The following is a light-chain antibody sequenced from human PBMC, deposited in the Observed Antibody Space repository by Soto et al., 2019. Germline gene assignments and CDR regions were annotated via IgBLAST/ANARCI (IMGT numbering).Light chain of an antibody. Sequence: STELTHPPSASVAPGQTARITCGGNNIGSKSVHWYQQKPGQAPVLVVYDDSARPSGIPERFSGSNSGNSATLTISRVEAGDEADYYCQVWDSSSDHYVLGTGTKVTAL. CDR1: NIGSKS. V-gene: IGLV3-21*02. CDR3: QVWDSSSDHYV. CDR2: DDS. J-gene: IGLJ1*01.